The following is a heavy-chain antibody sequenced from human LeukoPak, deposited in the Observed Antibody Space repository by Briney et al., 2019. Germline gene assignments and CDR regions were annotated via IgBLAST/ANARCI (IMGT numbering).Heavy chain of an antibody. CDR3: AGGRRGSGSSNFDY. D-gene: IGHD3-10*01. Sequence: SETLSLTCTVSGGSISSYYWSWIRQPSGKGLEWIGYIYYSGSTNYNPSLKSRVTISVDTSKNQFSLKLSSVTAADTAVYYCAGGRRGSGSSNFDYWGQGTLVTVSS. CDR2: IYYSGST. CDR1: GGSISSYY. J-gene: IGHJ4*02. V-gene: IGHV4-59*01.